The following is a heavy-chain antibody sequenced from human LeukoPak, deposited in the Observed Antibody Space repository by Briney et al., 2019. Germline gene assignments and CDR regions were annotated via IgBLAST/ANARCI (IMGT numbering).Heavy chain of an antibody. CDR2: IYPGDSDT. CDR1: GYSFTSYL. D-gene: IGHD2-15*01. J-gene: IGHJ4*02. V-gene: IGHV5-51*01. Sequence: GESLKISCKGSGYSFTSYLIGWVRQMPGKGLEWMGIIYPGDSDTRYSPSFQGQVTISADKSISTAYLQWSSLKASDTAMYYCARALGYCSSGSCYYYDYWGQGTLVTVSS. CDR3: ARALGYCSSGSCYYYDY.